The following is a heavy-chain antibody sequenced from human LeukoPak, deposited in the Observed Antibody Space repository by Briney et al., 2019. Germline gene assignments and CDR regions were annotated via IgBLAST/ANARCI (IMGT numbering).Heavy chain of an antibody. J-gene: IGHJ3*02. D-gene: IGHD3-16*01. V-gene: IGHV3-48*01. Sequence: GGSLRLSCAASGFTFSNYYMNWVRQAPGKGLEWVSYISGSSSTIYYADSVKGRFTISRDNANNSLYLQMHSLRAEDTAVYYCARDQGGGVLDIWGQGTMVTVSS. CDR2: ISGSSSTI. CDR3: ARDQGGGVLDI. CDR1: GFTFSNYY.